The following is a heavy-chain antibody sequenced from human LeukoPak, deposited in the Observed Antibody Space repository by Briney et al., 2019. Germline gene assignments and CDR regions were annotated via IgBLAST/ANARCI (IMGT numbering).Heavy chain of an antibody. CDR2: ISSGTSTI. CDR1: GFTFSSYS. V-gene: IGHV3-48*02. J-gene: IGHJ6*02. Sequence: GRSLRLSCAASGFTFSSYSMNWARQAPGKGLEWVSYISSGTSTIYYADSVKGRFTISRDNAKNSLYLQMNSLRDEDTAVFHCARDLKGMDVWGQGTTVTVSS. CDR3: ARDLKGMDV.